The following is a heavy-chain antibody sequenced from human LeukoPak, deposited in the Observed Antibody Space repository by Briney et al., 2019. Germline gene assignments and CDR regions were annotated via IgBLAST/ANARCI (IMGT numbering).Heavy chain of an antibody. CDR1: GGSVSGYY. D-gene: IGHD6-13*01. CDR2: IHYSGRT. CDR3: VRDSGYSSSWYLIDDDFDI. Sequence: SETLSLTCAVSGGSVSGYYWSWVRQLPGRRLEWIGYIHYSGRTNYNPSLKSRITLSLETSSNQISLELKSVTSADTALYYCVRDSGYSSSWYLIDDDFDIWGQGTMVIVSA. J-gene: IGHJ3*02. V-gene: IGHV4-59*02.